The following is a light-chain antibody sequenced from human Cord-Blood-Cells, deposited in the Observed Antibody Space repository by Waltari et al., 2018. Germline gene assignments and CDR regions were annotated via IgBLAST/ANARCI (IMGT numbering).Light chain of an antibody. V-gene: IGLV2-14*01. CDR1: SSDVGGYNY. CDR2: DVS. CDR3: SSYTSSSTLV. Sequence: QSALTQPASVSGSPGQSITISCTGTSSDVGGYNYVSWYQQHPGKAPKLMIYDVSNRPSGVSTRFSVSKSGNTASLPISGLQAEDEADYYCSSYTSSSTLVFGGGTKLTVL. J-gene: IGLJ3*02.